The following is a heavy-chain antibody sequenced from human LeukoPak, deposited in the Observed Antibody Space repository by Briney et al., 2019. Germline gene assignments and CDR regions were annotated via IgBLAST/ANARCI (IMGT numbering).Heavy chain of an antibody. Sequence: PSETLSLTCTVSGYSISSGYYWGWIRPPPGKGLEWIGSVYHSGSTYYNPSLKSRVTISVDTSKNEFSLKLSSVTAADTAVYYCARAYYDSSGQYYFDYWGQGTLVTVSS. V-gene: IGHV4-38-2*02. CDR3: ARAYYDSSGQYYFDY. J-gene: IGHJ4*02. CDR1: GYSISSGYY. CDR2: VYHSGST. D-gene: IGHD3-22*01.